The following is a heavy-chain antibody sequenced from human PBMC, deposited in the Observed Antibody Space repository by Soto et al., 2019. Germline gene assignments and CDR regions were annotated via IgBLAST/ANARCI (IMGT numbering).Heavy chain of an antibody. CDR3: AGSVGRTGLHL. Sequence: QVQLVQSGAEVKKPGSSVRVSCRTSGGTFKKYGFSWVRQAPGQGLEWMGGIIPMYGIANYGQIFQGRLTITAAESTNTLYMDLTSLKREDTAVYYCAGSVGRTGLHLWGQGAEVTVSS. V-gene: IGHV1-69*12. CDR2: IIPMYGIA. D-gene: IGHD3-9*01. J-gene: IGHJ5*02. CDR1: GGTFKKYG.